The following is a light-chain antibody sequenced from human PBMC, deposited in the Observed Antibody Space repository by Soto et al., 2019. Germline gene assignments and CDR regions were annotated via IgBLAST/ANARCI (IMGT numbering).Light chain of an antibody. CDR1: ELPKEY. CDR3: QVWDSTTDHYV. V-gene: IGLV3-25*02. Sequence: SYELTQPPSVSVSPGQTARITCSGDELPKEYAYWYQQKPGQAPLLVIYKDTERPSGIPERFSASSSGTTVTLTISGVQAEDEGDYYCQVWDSTTDHYVFGPGTKVTVL. J-gene: IGLJ1*01. CDR2: KDT.